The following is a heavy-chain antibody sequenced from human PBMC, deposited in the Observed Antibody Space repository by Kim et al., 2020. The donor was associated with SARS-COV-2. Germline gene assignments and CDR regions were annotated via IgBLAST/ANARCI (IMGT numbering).Heavy chain of an antibody. CDR1: GFIFSNAW. CDR2: IKGKTDGGTT. CDR3: VGAFDI. J-gene: IGHJ3*02. D-gene: IGHD3-10*01. Sequence: GGSLRLSCAASGFIFSNAWMRWVRQAPGKGLEWVGRIKGKTDGGTTDYAAPVKGSFTISRDDSKHMVYLQMNSLKTEDTAQYYCVGAFDICGPGTMVTVS. V-gene: IGHV3-15*01.